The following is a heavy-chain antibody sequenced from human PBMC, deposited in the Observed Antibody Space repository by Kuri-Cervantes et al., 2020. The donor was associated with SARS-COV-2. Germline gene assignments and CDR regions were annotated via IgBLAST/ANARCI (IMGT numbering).Heavy chain of an antibody. J-gene: IGHJ3*02. CDR1: GYSFTSYW. CDR3: ARRSRPCGDDDAFDI. D-gene: IGHD4-17*01. CDR2: IYPGDSDT. Sequence: GGSLRLSCKGSGYSFTSYWIGWVRQMPGKGLEWMGIIYPGDSDTRYSPSFQGQVTISADKSISTAYLQWSSLKASDTAMYYCARRSRPCGDDDAFDIWGQGTMVTVSS. V-gene: IGHV5-51*01.